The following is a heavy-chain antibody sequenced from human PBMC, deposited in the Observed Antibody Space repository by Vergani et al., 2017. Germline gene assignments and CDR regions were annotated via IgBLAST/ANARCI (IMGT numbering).Heavy chain of an antibody. Sequence: QVQLQQWGAGLLKPSETLSLTCAVYGGSFSGYYWSWIRQPPGKGLEWIGEINHSGSTNYNPSLKSRVTISVDTSKNQFSLKLSSVTAADTAVYYCAARPYDVSSGYYWYWFDPWGQGTLVTVSS. CDR3: AARPYDVSSGYYWYWFDP. CDR1: GGSFSGYY. CDR2: INHSGST. D-gene: IGHD3-22*01. V-gene: IGHV4-34*01. J-gene: IGHJ5*02.